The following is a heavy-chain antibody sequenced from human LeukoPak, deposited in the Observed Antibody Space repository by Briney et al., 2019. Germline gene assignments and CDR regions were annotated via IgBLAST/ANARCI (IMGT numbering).Heavy chain of an antibody. V-gene: IGHV4-39*01. CDR3: ASANHLLLWFGELLVDAFDI. J-gene: IGHJ3*02. D-gene: IGHD3-10*01. CDR2: IYYSGST. CDR1: GGSISSSSYY. Sequence: PSETLSLTCTVSGGSISSSSYYWGWIRQPPGKGLEWIGSIYYSGSTYYNPSLKSRVTISVDTSKNQFSLKLSSVTAADTAVYYCASANHLLLWFGELLVDAFDIWGQGTMVTVSS.